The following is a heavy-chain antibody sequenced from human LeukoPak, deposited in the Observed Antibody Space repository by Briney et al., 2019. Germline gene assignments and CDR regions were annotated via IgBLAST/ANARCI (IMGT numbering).Heavy chain of an antibody. CDR1: GGSISSYY. V-gene: IGHV4-59*05. D-gene: IGHD5/OR15-5a*01. Sequence: KPSETLSLTCTVSGGSISSYYWSWIRQPPGKGLEWIGSIYYSGSTYYNPSLKTRVTISVDTSKNQFSLRLGSVTAADTAVYYCARRHINLRAFTIWGQGTMVTVSS. CDR3: ARRHINLRAFTI. CDR2: IYYSGST. J-gene: IGHJ3*02.